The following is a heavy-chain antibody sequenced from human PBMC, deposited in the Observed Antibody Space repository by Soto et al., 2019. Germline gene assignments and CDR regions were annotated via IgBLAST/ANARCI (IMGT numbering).Heavy chain of an antibody. D-gene: IGHD3-16*02. CDR1: GGSFSGYY. V-gene: IGHV4-34*01. CDR3: ARVRITFGGVIVLYGMDV. J-gene: IGHJ6*01. CDR2: INHSGST. Sequence: QVQLQQWGAGLLKPSETLSLTCAVYGGSFSGYYWSWIRQPPGKGLEWIGEINHSGSTNYNPSLKSRVTISVDTSKNQFSLKLSSVTAADTAVYYCARVRITFGGVIVLYGMDVW.